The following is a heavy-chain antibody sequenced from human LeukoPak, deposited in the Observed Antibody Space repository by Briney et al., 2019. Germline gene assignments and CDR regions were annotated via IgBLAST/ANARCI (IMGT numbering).Heavy chain of an antibody. D-gene: IGHD3-16*01. J-gene: IGHJ6*04. V-gene: IGHV4-59*01. CDR1: GGSISSYY. CDR2: IYYSGST. Sequence: SETLSLTCTVSGGSISSYYWSWIRQPPGKGLGWIGYIYYSGSTNYNPSLKSRVTISVDTSKNQFSLKLSSVTAADTAVYYCARSLKGAGMDVWGKGTTVTVSS. CDR3: ARSLKGAGMDV.